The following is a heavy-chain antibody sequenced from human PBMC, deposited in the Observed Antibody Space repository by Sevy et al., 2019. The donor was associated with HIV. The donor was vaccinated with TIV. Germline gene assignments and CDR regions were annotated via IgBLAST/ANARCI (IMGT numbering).Heavy chain of an antibody. CDR1: GYTFTSYG. CDR3: AAGYYDFWSGYYAFDI. J-gene: IGHJ3*02. Sequence: ASVKVSCKASGYTFTSYGISWVRQAPGQGLEWMGWISAYNGNTNYAQKLQGRVTMTTDPSTSTAYMELGSLRSDDTAVYYCAAGYYDFWSGYYAFDIWGQGTMVTVSS. D-gene: IGHD3-3*01. V-gene: IGHV1-18*01. CDR2: ISAYNGNT.